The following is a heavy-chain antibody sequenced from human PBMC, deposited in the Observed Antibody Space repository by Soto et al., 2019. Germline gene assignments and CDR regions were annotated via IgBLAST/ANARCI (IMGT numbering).Heavy chain of an antibody. D-gene: IGHD6-13*01. CDR3: ARASGYSSSWYEVIYGMDV. J-gene: IGHJ6*02. CDR2: IYHSGST. CDR1: CYSISSGYY. Sequence: SETLSLTCAVSCYSISSGYYWGWIRQPPGKGLEWIGSIYHSGSTYYNPSLKSRVTISVDTSKNQFSLKLSSVTAADTAVYYCARASGYSSSWYEVIYGMDVWGQGTTVTVSS. V-gene: IGHV4-38-2*01.